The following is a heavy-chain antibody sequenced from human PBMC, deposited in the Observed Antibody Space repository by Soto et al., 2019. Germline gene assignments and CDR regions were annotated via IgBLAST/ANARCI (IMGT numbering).Heavy chain of an antibody. D-gene: IGHD2-2*01. CDR3: AVVVVPAAIYFQH. CDR2: INPNSGGT. Sequence: ASVKVSCKASGYTFTGYYMHWVRQAPGQGLEWMGWINPNSGGTNYAQKFQGRVTMTRDTSISTAYMELSRLRSDDTAVYYCAVVVVPAAIYFQHWGQGTLVTVSS. V-gene: IGHV1-2*02. J-gene: IGHJ1*01. CDR1: GYTFTGYY.